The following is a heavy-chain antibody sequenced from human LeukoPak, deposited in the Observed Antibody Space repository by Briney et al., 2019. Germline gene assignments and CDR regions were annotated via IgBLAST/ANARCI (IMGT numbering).Heavy chain of an antibody. CDR2: IYYSGST. D-gene: IGHD3-22*01. CDR1: GGSISSYY. CDR3: ASHGPYYYDSSGYYGPKTPFDY. J-gene: IGHJ4*02. Sequence: SETLSFTFTVSGGSISSYYWSWIRQPPGKGLEWIGYIYYSGSTNYNPSLKSRVTISVDTSKNQFSLKLSSVTAADTAVYYCASHGPYYYDSSGYYGPKTPFDYWGQGTLVTVSS. V-gene: IGHV4-59*08.